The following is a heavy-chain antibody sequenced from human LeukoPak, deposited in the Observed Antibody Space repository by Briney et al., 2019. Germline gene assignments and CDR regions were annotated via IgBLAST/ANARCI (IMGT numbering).Heavy chain of an antibody. CDR3: ANCGIAAAEYYYYMDV. J-gene: IGHJ6*03. Sequence: PGGSLRLSCAASGFTFSSYAMSWVRQAPGKGLEWVSAISGSGGSTYYADSVKGRFTISRDNSKNTLYLQMNSLRAEDTAVYYCANCGIAAAEYYYYMDVWGKGTTVTVSS. CDR1: GFTFSSYA. CDR2: ISGSGGST. D-gene: IGHD6-13*01. V-gene: IGHV3-23*01.